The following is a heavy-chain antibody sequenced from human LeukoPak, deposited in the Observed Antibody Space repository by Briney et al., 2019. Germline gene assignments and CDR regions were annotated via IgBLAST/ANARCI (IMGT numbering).Heavy chain of an antibody. CDR3: ARGGSQQLVPDY. D-gene: IGHD6-13*01. Sequence: PGGSLRLSCAASGFTFSSYSMNWVRQAPGKGLEWVSSISSSSSYIYYADSVKGRFTISRDNAKNSLYLQMNSLRAEDTAVYYCARGGSQQLVPDYWGQGTQVTVSS. CDR1: GFTFSSYS. CDR2: ISSSSSYI. J-gene: IGHJ4*02. V-gene: IGHV3-21*01.